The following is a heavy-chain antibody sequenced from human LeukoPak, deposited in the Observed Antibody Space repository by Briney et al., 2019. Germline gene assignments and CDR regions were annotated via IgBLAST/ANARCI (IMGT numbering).Heavy chain of an antibody. V-gene: IGHV4-59*08. J-gene: IGHJ4*02. Sequence: SETPSLTCTVSGGSISSYYWSWIRQPPGKGLEWIGYIYYSGSTNYNPSLKSRVTISVDTSKNQFSLKLSSVTAADTAVYYCARLDHLMTTVTTPLDYWGQGTLVTVSS. CDR3: ARLDHLMTTVTTPLDY. CDR2: IYYSGST. CDR1: GGSISSYY. D-gene: IGHD4-17*01.